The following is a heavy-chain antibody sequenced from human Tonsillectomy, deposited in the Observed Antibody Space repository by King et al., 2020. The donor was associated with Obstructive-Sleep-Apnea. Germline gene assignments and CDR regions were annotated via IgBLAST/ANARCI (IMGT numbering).Heavy chain of an antibody. V-gene: IGHV1-2*02. J-gene: IGHJ3*02. CDR1: GYTFTGYY. CDR3: ASASSGPPDAYDI. CDR2: INPNSRVT. Sequence: QLVQSGAEVKKPGASVKVSCKASGYTFTGYYMHWVRQAPGQGLEWMGWINPNSRVTNYAQKFQGRVTMARDTSISTAYMELSRLRSDDTAVYYCASASSGPPDAYDIWGQGTMVTVSS. D-gene: IGHD3-22*01.